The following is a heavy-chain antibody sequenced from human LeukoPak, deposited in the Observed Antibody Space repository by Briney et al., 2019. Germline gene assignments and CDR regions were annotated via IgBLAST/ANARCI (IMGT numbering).Heavy chain of an antibody. V-gene: IGHV3-21*01. J-gene: IGHJ3*02. CDR3: ARDDSSSWYSDAFDI. D-gene: IGHD6-13*01. CDR2: ITSSSSYI. CDR1: GFTFNTYN. Sequence: GGSLRLSCVASGFTFNTYNMNWVRQAPGKGLEWVSSITSSSSYIYYADSVKGRFTISRDNAKNSLYLQMNSLRAEDTAVYYCARDDSSSWYSDAFDIWGQGTMVTVSS.